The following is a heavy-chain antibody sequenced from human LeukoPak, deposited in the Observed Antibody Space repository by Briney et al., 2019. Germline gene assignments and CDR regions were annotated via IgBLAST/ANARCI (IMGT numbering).Heavy chain of an antibody. V-gene: IGHV1-2*02. J-gene: IGHJ4*02. CDR2: IGPHSTFT. CDR3: VREGEGPLSKDFDY. CDR1: GFTFTDHY. Sequence: EASLKVSCKSSGFTFTDHYIHWVRQGPGQGREWMGYIGPHSTFTSSPQEFQGRVTMTRDASMSTAYMELTRLTADDTAVYYCVREGEGPLSKDFDYWGQGTLVTVSS. D-gene: IGHD2/OR15-2a*01.